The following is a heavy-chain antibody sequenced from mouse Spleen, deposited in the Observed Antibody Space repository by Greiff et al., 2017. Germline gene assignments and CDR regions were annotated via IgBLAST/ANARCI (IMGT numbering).Heavy chain of an antibody. Sequence: DVKLVESGGDLVKPGGSLKLSCAASGFTFSSYGMSWVRQTPDKRLEWVATISSGGSYTYYPDSVKGRFTISRDNAKNTLYLQMSSLKSEDTAMYYCARHGNYVTWFAYWGQGTLVTVSA. CDR2: ISSGGSYT. CDR3: ARHGNYVTWFAY. J-gene: IGHJ3*01. CDR1: GFTFSSYG. V-gene: IGHV5-6*02. D-gene: IGHD2-1*01.